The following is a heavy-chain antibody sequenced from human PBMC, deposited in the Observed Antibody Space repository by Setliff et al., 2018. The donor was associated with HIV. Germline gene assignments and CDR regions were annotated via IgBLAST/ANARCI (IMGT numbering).Heavy chain of an antibody. J-gene: IGHJ4*02. D-gene: IGHD6-25*01. CDR2: INSASGGT. Sequence: GASVKVSCKASGYTFTDNYIHWVRQAPGQGLEWMAWINSASGGTNYAQNLQGRVTMTRDTSTNTAFMELRRLNSDDTATYFCVTSPGSFTSVDETEAGDYWGQGTLVTVSS. CDR3: VTSPGSFTSVDETEAGDY. CDR1: GYTFTDNY. V-gene: IGHV1-2*02.